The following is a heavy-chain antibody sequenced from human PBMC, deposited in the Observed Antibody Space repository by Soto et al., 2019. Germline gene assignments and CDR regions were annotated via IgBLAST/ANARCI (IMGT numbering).Heavy chain of an antibody. CDR3: ARSGYSSGWYYFDY. CDR1: GYTFTSYA. Sequence: WASVKVSCKASGYTFTSYAMHWVRQAPGQRLEWMGWINAGNGNTKYSQKFQGRVTITRDTSASTAYMELSSLRSEDTAVYYCARSGYSSGWYYFDYWGQGTLVTVSS. J-gene: IGHJ4*02. V-gene: IGHV1-3*01. D-gene: IGHD6-19*01. CDR2: INAGNGNT.